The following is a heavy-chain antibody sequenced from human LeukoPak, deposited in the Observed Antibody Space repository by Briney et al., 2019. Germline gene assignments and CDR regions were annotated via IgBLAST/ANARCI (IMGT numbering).Heavy chain of an antibody. CDR1: GFTFSSYS. CDR2: ISSSSSYI. V-gene: IGHV3-21*01. J-gene: IGHJ3*02. D-gene: IGHD4-23*01. CDR3: ASEGYGGNSDAFDI. Sequence: GGSLRLSCAASGFTFSSYSMNWVRQAPGKGLEWVSSISSSSSYIYYADSVKGRFTISRDNAENSLYLQMNSLRAEDTAVYYCASEGYGGNSDAFDIWGQGTMVTVS.